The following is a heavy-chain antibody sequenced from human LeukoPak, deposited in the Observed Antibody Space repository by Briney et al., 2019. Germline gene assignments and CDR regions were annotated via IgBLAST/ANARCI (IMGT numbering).Heavy chain of an antibody. CDR2: IYHSGST. V-gene: IGHV4-30-2*01. CDR3: ARGNGDYGWSWFDP. D-gene: IGHD4-17*01. Sequence: SETLSLTCAVSGGSISSGGYSWSWIRQPPGKGLEWIGYIYHSGSTYYNPSLKSRVTISVDRSKNQFSLKLSSVTAADTAVYYCARGNGDYGWSWFDPWGQGTLVTVSS. CDR1: GGSISSGGYS. J-gene: IGHJ5*02.